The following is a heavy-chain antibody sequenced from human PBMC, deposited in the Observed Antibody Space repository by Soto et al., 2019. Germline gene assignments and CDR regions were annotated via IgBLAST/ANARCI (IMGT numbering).Heavy chain of an antibody. CDR2: IYYSGST. D-gene: IGHD6-6*01. J-gene: IGHJ4*02. CDR1: GGSISSGDYY. Sequence: SETLSLTCTVSGGSISSGDYYWSWIRQPPGKGLEWIGYIYYSGSTYYNPSLKSRVTISVDTSKNQFSLKLSSVTAADTAVYYCARELIYSSSSSSDYWGQGTLVTVSS. V-gene: IGHV4-30-4*01. CDR3: ARELIYSSSSSSDY.